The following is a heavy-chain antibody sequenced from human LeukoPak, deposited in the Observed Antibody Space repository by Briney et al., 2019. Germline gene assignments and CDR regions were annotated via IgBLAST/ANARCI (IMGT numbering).Heavy chain of an antibody. CDR2: ISAYNGNT. CDR3: ARDSTVDYYGSGSYQGY. J-gene: IGHJ4*02. Sequence: ASVKVSCKASGYTFTSYGISWVRQAPGQGLEWMGWISAYNGNTNYAQKLQGRVTMTTDTSTSTAYMELRSLRSDDTAVYYCARDSTVDYYGSGSYQGYWGQGTLVTVSS. CDR1: GYTFTSYG. V-gene: IGHV1-18*01. D-gene: IGHD3-10*01.